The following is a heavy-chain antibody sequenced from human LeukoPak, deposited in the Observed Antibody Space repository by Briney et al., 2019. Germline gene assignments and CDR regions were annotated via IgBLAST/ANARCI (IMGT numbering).Heavy chain of an antibody. CDR3: ARGLQGLSLRGDAFDI. V-gene: IGHV4-59*12. CDR1: DGSITNYD. J-gene: IGHJ3*02. Sequence: SETLSLTCTVSDGSITNYDWSWVRQPPGKGLEFIGHVHYSGTTYYNPSLKSRVTISVDRSKNQFSLKLSSVTAADTAVYYCARGLQGLSLRGDAFDIWGQGTMVTVSP. CDR2: VHYSGTT.